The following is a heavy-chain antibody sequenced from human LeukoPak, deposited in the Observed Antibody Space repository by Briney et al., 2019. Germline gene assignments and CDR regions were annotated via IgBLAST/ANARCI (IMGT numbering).Heavy chain of an antibody. J-gene: IGHJ6*02. CDR1: GFTFSSYS. D-gene: IGHD3-22*01. Sequence: GGSLRLSCAASGFTFSSYSMNWVRQAPGKGLEWVSSISSSSSYIYYADSVKGRFTISRDNAKNSLYLQMNSLRAEDTAVYYCARDGPYYYDSSGYPLGYYGMDVWGQGTMVTVSS. CDR2: ISSSSSYI. CDR3: ARDGPYYYDSSGYPLGYYGMDV. V-gene: IGHV3-21*01.